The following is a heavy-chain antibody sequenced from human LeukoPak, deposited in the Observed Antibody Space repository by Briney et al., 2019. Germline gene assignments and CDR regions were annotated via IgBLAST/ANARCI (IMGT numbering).Heavy chain of an antibody. CDR1: GFTFSSYS. V-gene: IGHV3-21*01. Sequence: GGSLRLSCAASGFTFSSYSMNWVRQAPGKGLEWVSSISSSSSYIYYADSVKGRFTISRDNAKNSLYLQMNSLRAEDTAVYYCARGFDGWELLVRVGLDYWGQGTLVTVSS. D-gene: IGHD1-26*01. CDR2: ISSSSSYI. J-gene: IGHJ4*02. CDR3: ARGFDGWELLVRVGLDY.